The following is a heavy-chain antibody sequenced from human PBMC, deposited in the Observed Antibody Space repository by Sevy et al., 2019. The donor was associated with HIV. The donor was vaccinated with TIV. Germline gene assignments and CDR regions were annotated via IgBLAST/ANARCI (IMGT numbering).Heavy chain of an antibody. J-gene: IGHJ6*02. CDR2: IFYSRST. D-gene: IGHD6-6*01. CDR1: GGSISSNGYY. Sequence: SETLSLTCTVSGGSISSNGYYWSWIRQHPGKGLEWIGYIFYSRSTYYYPSLKSRVSISVDTSKNEFSLKLSSVTAADTAVYYCARDRYSSSPWDYFNALDVWGQGTTVTVSS. CDR3: ARDRYSSSPWDYFNALDV. V-gene: IGHV4-31*03.